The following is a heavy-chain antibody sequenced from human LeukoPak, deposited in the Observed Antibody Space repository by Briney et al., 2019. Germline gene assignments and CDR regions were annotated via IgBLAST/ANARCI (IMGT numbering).Heavy chain of an antibody. CDR3: ARDRDSYGYLDY. J-gene: IGHJ4*02. V-gene: IGHV3-48*03. Sequence: GGSLRLSCAASGFTFSSYETNWVRQAPGKGLEWVSYISSSGSTIYYADSVKGRFTISRDNAKNSLYLQMNSLRAEDTAVYYCARDRDSYGYLDYWGQGTLVTVSS. CDR2: ISSSGSTI. CDR1: GFTFSSYE. D-gene: IGHD5-18*01.